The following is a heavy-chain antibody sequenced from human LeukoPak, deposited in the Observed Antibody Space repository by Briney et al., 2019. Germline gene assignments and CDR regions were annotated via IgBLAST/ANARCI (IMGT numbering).Heavy chain of an antibody. CDR3: ARVDYDILTGYTNWFDP. CDR1: GYTFTSYG. D-gene: IGHD3-9*01. J-gene: IGHJ5*02. V-gene: IGHV1-18*01. CDR2: ISAYNGNT. Sequence: ASVKVSCKASGYTFTSYGISWVRQAPGQGLEWMGWISAYNGNTKYAQKLQGRVTMTTDTSTSTAYMELRSLRSDDTAVYYCARVDYDILTGYTNWFDPWGQGTLVTVSS.